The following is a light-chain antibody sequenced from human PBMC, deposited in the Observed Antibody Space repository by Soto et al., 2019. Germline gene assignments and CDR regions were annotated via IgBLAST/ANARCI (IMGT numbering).Light chain of an antibody. CDR3: QQYVGSSRT. CDR2: AVS. V-gene: IGKV3-20*01. Sequence: TQSPSTLSPVHRATISCRTSRTVDSTYLAWYQQKPGQAPKLLIYAVSDRATGIPDRFSGSGSGTDFTLTISRLEPEDFAVYYCQQYVGSSRTFGQGTEVDIK. J-gene: IGKJ1*01. CDR1: RTVDSTY.